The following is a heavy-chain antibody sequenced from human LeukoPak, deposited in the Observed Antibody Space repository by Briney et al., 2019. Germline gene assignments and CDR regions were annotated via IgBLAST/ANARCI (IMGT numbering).Heavy chain of an antibody. CDR1: GLTFSEYA. CDR2: ITAGRSHT. Sequence: GGSLRLSCTASGLTFSEYAMTWVRQAPGKGLEWVSTITAGRSHTYYPDSVKGRFTISRDNSENTLYLQMNSLRVEDTAVYYCANLNVPWGQGTLVTVSS. J-gene: IGHJ5*02. CDR3: ANLNVP. D-gene: IGHD1-1*01. V-gene: IGHV3-23*01.